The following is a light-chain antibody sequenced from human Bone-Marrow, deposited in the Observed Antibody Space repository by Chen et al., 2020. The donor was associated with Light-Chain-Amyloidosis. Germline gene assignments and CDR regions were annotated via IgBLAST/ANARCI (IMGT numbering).Light chain of an antibody. V-gene: IGKV2-28*01. CDR2: LGS. CDR1: QSLLHSNRYTY. Sequence: DIVMTQSPISLSVTPGEPASISCRSSQSLLHSNRYTYLDWYLQKPGQSPQLLIYLGSNRASGVPDRFSGSGSDTDFTLKISRVEAEDVGVYYCMQALQTPLTFGGGTKVEI. CDR3: MQALQTPLT. J-gene: IGKJ4*01.